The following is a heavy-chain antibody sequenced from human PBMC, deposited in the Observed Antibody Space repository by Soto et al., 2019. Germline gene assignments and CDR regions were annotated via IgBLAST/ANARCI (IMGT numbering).Heavy chain of an antibody. V-gene: IGHV3-30-3*01. CDR3: ASTLDV. Sequence: QVQLVESGGGVVQPGRSLRLSCAASGFTFSSYAMHWVRQAPGKGLEWVAVISYDGSNKYYADSVKGRFTISRDNSKNSLYLQMNSLRADDTAVYYCASTLDVWGQGNTVSVSS. CDR1: GFTFSSYA. J-gene: IGHJ6*02. CDR2: ISYDGSNK.